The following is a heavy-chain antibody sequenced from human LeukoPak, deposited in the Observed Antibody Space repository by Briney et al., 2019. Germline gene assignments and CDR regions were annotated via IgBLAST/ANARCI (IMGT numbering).Heavy chain of an antibody. CDR1: GFTFDDYG. J-gene: IGHJ5*02. Sequence: GGSLRLSCAASGFTFDDYGMSWVRQAPGKGLEWVSGINWNGGSTGYADSVKGRFTISRDNAKNSLYLQVNSLRAEDTALYHCARAKRYFDWSSGSWFDPWGQGTLVTVSS. D-gene: IGHD3-9*01. V-gene: IGHV3-20*01. CDR3: ARAKRYFDWSSGSWFDP. CDR2: INWNGGST.